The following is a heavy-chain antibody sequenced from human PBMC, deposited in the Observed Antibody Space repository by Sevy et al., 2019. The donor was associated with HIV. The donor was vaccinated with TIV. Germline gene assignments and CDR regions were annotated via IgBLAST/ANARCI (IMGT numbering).Heavy chain of an antibody. Sequence: GGSLRLSCAASGFIFSSFGMHWVRQAPGKGLEWVAFIHYKGSDKYYADAGKGRYTISRDNSKNTVYLQMSSLRAEDTAVYYCAKDYSTGWYGYYYGMDVRGQGTTVTVCS. V-gene: IGHV3-30*02. J-gene: IGHJ6*02. CDR1: GFIFSSFG. D-gene: IGHD6-19*01. CDR3: AKDYSTGWYGYYYGMDV. CDR2: IHYKGSDK.